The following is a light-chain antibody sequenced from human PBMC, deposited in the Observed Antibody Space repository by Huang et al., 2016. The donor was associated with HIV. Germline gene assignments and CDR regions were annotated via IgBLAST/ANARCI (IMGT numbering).Light chain of an antibody. J-gene: IGKJ2*01. Sequence: EIVLTQSPATLSLSPGERATLSCRASQSVSNYLAWYQQKPGQSPMLLIYEASKRANDIPARFRGSGSGTDFTLTISSLEPEDFGLYYCQQRSNWPPFTFGQGTKLEI. CDR3: QQRSNWPPFT. V-gene: IGKV3-11*01. CDR1: QSVSNY. CDR2: EAS.